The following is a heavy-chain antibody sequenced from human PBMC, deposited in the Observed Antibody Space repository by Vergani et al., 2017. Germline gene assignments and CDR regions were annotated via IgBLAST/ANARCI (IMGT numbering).Heavy chain of an antibody. V-gene: IGHV1-69*02. Sequence: QDQLVQSGAEVKKPGSSVKVSCKASGGTFSSYTISWVRQAPGQGLEWMGRIIPILGIANYAQKFQGRVTITADKATSTAYMELSSLRSEDTAVYYCARGFSLVVDYYYGMDVWGQGTTVTVSS. J-gene: IGHJ6*02. CDR3: ARGFSLVVDYYYGMDV. D-gene: IGHD2-2*01. CDR1: GGTFSSYT. CDR2: IIPILGIA.